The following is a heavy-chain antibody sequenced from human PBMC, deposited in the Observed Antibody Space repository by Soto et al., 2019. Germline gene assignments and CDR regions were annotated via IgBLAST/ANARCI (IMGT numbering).Heavy chain of an antibody. CDR1: GGSISSGGYY. J-gene: IGHJ4*02. V-gene: IGHV4-31*03. Sequence: QVQLQESGPGLVKPSQTLSLTCTVSGGSISSGGYYWSWIRQHPGKGLEWIGYIYYSGSTYYNPSLKSRVTISVDTSKNQFSLRLSSVTAADTAVDYCARDESSYGQLDYWCQGTLVTVSS. D-gene: IGHD2-2*01. CDR3: ARDESSYGQLDY. CDR2: IYYSGST.